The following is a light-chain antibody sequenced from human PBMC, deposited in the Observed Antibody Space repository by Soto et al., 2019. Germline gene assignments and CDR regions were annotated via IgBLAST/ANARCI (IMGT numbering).Light chain of an antibody. CDR3: QQDCNSLT. CDR2: GAS. J-gene: IGKJ4*01. V-gene: IGKV3D-7*01. Sequence: PGERVTLCCRASQSVSSSYLTWFQQKPGQAPRLLFYGASTRATSIPARFSGSGSGTDFTLTICSLQPEDFAVYSCQQDCNSLTFGGGTKVDIK. CDR1: QSVSSSY.